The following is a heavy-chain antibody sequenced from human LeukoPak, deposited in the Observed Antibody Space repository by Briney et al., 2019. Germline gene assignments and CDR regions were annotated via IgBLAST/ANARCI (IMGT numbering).Heavy chain of an antibody. D-gene: IGHD5-24*01. CDR1: GGSISSSSYY. V-gene: IGHV4-39*07. J-gene: IGHJ4*02. CDR3: ARVDPLRRDGYNS. Sequence: SETLSLTCAVSGGSISSSSYYWGWIRQPPGKGLEWIVSIYYSGSTYYHPSLKSRLTISVDTSTNQFSLKVISVTAAETAVYDCARVDPLRRDGYNSWGQGTLVTVSS. CDR2: IYYSGST.